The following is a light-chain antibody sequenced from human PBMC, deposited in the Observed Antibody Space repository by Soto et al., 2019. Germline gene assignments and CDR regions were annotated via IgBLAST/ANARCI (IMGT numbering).Light chain of an antibody. CDR1: RSILSSNGYNY. CDR2: WAS. J-gene: IGKJ4*01. CDR3: MQGLTTPLT. Sequence: IVMTQSPLSLPVTPGEPASISCRSSRSILSSNGYNYLDWYVQRPGQSPQLLIYWASNRASGVPDRFSGSGSGTDFTLKISRVEAEDVGVYYCMQGLTTPLTFGGGTKVEIK. V-gene: IGKV2-28*01.